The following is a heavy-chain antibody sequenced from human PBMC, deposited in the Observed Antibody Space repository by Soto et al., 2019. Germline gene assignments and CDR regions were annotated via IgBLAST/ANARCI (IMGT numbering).Heavy chain of an antibody. CDR1: GGSISGGVYY. D-gene: IGHD4-17*01. CDR2: IFDSGST. J-gene: IGHJ2*01. CDR3: AREIIPLTTDWYFDL. Sequence: QVQLQESGPGLVKPSQTLSLTCTVSGGSISGGVYYWGWIRQPPGKGLEWIGYIFDSGSTYYNPSLKSRVTISVDTSKHQSSLRLSSVTAADTAVYYCAREIIPLTTDWYFDLWGRGTLVTVSS. V-gene: IGHV4-30-4*01.